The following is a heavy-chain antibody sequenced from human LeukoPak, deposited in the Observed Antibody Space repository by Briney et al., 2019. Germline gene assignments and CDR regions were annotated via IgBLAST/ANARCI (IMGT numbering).Heavy chain of an antibody. Sequence: PAETLSLPHALSGFPFSSNSLIGCVRQPPGKGLEWIANMFHSGAIFHTPSLKSRVTMSVDTSKNQFFLKLTSVTAPDTAVYYCASSWGYLYYFDYWGQGALVTVSS. CDR1: GFPFSSNSL. J-gene: IGHJ4*02. D-gene: IGHD5-18*01. V-gene: IGHV4-38-2*01. CDR2: MFHSGAI. CDR3: ASSWGYLYYFDY.